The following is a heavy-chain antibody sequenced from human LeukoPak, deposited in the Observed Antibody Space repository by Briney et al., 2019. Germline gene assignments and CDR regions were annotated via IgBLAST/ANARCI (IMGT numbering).Heavy chain of an antibody. Sequence: GGSLRLSCTASGFTFDDYAMHWVRQVPGKGLEWVSSISWNSGGIVYADSVKGRFTISRDNAKNSLYLQMNSLRAEDTALYYCARDNSVGDIAWWFDPWGQGTLVTVSS. CDR1: GFTFDDYA. D-gene: IGHD3-16*02. V-gene: IGHV3-9*01. CDR3: ARDNSVGDIAWWFDP. J-gene: IGHJ5*02. CDR2: ISWNSGGI.